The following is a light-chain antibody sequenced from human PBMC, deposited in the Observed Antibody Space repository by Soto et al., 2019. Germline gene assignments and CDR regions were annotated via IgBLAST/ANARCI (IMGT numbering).Light chain of an antibody. CDR2: DAS. J-gene: IGKJ3*01. CDR1: QGIGST. V-gene: IGKV3-15*01. CDR3: QKYSGAPFT. Sequence: EIVMTQSPATLSVSPGERATLSCRASQGIGSTLAWYQQKPGQTPKLLIFDASTRATGVPARFSGGGSGTEFTLTINSLQSEDFAVYYCQKYSGAPFTFGPGTKVDIK.